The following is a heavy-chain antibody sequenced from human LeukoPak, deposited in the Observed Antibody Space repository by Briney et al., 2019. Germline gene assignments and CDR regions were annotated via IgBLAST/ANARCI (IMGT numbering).Heavy chain of an antibody. CDR3: ARDHYDSSGFDY. J-gene: IGHJ4*02. Sequence: ASVKVSCKASGYTFTGYYMHWVRQAPGQGLEWMGWINPNSGGTNYAQKFQGRVTMTRDTSISTVYMELSRLRSDDTAVYYCARDHYDSSGFDYWGQGTLVTVSS. CDR2: INPNSGGT. V-gene: IGHV1-2*02. CDR1: GYTFTGYY. D-gene: IGHD3-22*01.